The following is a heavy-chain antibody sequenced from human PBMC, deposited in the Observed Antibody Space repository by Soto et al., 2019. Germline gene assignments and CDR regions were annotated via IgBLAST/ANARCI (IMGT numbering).Heavy chain of an antibody. Sequence: PAGSLRLSCTASGFTFGDYAMSWVRQAPGKGLEWVGFIRSKAYGGTTEYAASVKGRFTISRDDSKSIAYLQMNSLKTEDTAVYYCTAPTFGGVIVHDYWGQGTLVTSPQ. CDR1: GFTFGDYA. CDR2: IRSKAYGGTT. J-gene: IGHJ4*02. CDR3: TAPTFGGVIVHDY. V-gene: IGHV3-49*04. D-gene: IGHD3-16*02.